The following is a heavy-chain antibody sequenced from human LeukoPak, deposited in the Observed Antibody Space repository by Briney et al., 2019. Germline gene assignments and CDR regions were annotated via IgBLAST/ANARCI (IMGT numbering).Heavy chain of an antibody. CDR2: LSGSGGST. CDR3: TKEPLYCGGDCYEPFDY. J-gene: IGHJ4*02. Sequence: PGLSLRLFYAASRHTQHRYAKICVTDARGKARECGSALSGSGGSTYYADSVKGRFTISRDNSKNTLYLQMKSLRAEDTAVYYCTKEPLYCGGDCYEPFDYWGQGTLVTVSS. V-gene: IGHV3-23*01. CDR1: RHTQHRYA. D-gene: IGHD2-21*02.